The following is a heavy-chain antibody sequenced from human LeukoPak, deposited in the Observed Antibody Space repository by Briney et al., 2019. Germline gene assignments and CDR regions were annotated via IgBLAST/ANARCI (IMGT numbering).Heavy chain of an antibody. Sequence: SETLSLTCTVSGGSISSGGYYWSWIRQHPGKGLEWIGYIYYSGSTYYNPSLKSRVTISVDTSKNQFSLKLSSVTAADTAMYYCARWRGLGYCSSTSCSPGWFDPWGQGTLVTVSS. CDR3: ARWRGLGYCSSTSCSPGWFDP. V-gene: IGHV4-31*03. CDR1: GGSISSGGYY. J-gene: IGHJ5*02. D-gene: IGHD2-2*01. CDR2: IYYSGST.